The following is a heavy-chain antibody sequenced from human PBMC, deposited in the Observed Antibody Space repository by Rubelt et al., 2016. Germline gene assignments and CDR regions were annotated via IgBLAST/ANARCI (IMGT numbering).Heavy chain of an antibody. Sequence: QVQLVQSGAEVKKPGASVKVSCKASGYTFTSYGISWVRQAPGQGLEWMGWISAYNGNTNYAQKHQGRGTMTTDTSTSTAYMELRSLRSDDTAGYYCARDLPPFRRYNWNFPLDYWGQGTLVTVSS. J-gene: IGHJ4*02. CDR2: ISAYNGNT. V-gene: IGHV1-18*01. CDR3: ARDLPPFRRYNWNFPLDY. CDR1: GYTFTSYG. D-gene: IGHD1-7*01.